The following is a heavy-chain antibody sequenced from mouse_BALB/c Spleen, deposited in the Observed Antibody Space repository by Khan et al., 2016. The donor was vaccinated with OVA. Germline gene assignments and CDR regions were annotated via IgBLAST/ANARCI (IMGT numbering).Heavy chain of an antibody. Sequence: EVELVESGGGLVQPGGSLKLSCATSGFTFSDYYMYWVRQTPEKRLEWVAYISNGGNSTYYPDTVKGRFTISRDNAKNTLYLQMSRLKSEDTAMYYCARFTTVYFDYWGQGTTLTVSS. CDR3: ARFTTVYFDY. CDR2: ISNGGNST. D-gene: IGHD1-1*01. J-gene: IGHJ2*01. CDR1: GFTFSDYY. V-gene: IGHV5-12*02.